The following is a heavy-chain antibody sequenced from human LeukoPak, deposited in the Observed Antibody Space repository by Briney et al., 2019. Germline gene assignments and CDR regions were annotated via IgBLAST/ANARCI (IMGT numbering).Heavy chain of an antibody. Sequence: PGGSLRLSCAESGFTFGGYGMHWFRQTPGKGLEWVAVVAYDGSRAFYADSVKGRFTISRDNSKNTMSVQMDDLRAEDTAVYYCTRYNNDHIDYWGQGTLVTVSS. D-gene: IGHD1-14*01. V-gene: IGHV3-33*01. CDR1: GFTFGGYG. CDR3: TRYNNDHIDY. CDR2: VAYDGSRA. J-gene: IGHJ4*02.